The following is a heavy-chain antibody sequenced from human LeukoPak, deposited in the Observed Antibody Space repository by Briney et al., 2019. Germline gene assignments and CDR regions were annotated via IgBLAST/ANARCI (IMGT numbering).Heavy chain of an antibody. CDR2: ISSSSYI. V-gene: IGHV3-21*01. Sequence: GGSLRLSCAASGFTFSSYSMNWVRQAPGKGLEWVSSISSSSYIYYADSVKGRFTISRDNAKNSLYLQMNSLRAEDTAVYYCARDRGVGYGDYFWGQGTLVTVSS. CDR3: ARDRGVGYGDYF. CDR1: GFTFSSYS. D-gene: IGHD4-17*01. J-gene: IGHJ4*02.